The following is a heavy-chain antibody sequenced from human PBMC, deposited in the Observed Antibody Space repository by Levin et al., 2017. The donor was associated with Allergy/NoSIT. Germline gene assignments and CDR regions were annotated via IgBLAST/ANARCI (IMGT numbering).Heavy chain of an antibody. CDR1: GFTFSSYG. Sequence: LSLTCAASGFTFSSYGMHWVRQAPGKGLEWVAVIWYDGSNKYYADSVKGRFTISRDNSKNTLYLQMNSLRAEDTAVYYCARAKASMVRGVNDAFDIWGQGTMVTVSS. D-gene: IGHD3-10*01. CDR2: IWYDGSNK. CDR3: ARAKASMVRGVNDAFDI. J-gene: IGHJ3*02. V-gene: IGHV3-33*01.